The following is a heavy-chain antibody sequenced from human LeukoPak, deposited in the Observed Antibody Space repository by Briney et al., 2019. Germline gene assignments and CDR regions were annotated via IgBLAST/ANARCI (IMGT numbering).Heavy chain of an antibody. CDR3: ARVGYYGSSGYYEY. CDR2: INPNSGGT. CDR1: GYTLTDYY. Sequence: ASVKVSCKASGYTLTDYYMHWVRQAPGQGLEWMGRINPNSGGTNYARKFQGRVTMTRDTSISTVYMELSRLRSDDTAVYYCARVGYYGSSGYYEYWGQGTLVTVSS. J-gene: IGHJ4*02. V-gene: IGHV1-2*06. D-gene: IGHD3-22*01.